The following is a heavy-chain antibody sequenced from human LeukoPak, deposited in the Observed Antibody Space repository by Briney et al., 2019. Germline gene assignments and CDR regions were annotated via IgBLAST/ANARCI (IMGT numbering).Heavy chain of an antibody. CDR3: ARQGIVGAKRGGWFDY. V-gene: IGHV3-33*01. CDR1: GFTFSSYG. Sequence: QPGRSLRLSCAASGFTFSSYGMHWVRQAPGKGLEWVAVIWYDGSNENYADSVKGRFTISRDNSKKTMYLQMNSLRAEDTAVYYCARQGIVGAKRGGWFDYWGQGTLVTVSS. CDR2: IWYDGSNE. D-gene: IGHD1-26*01. J-gene: IGHJ4*02.